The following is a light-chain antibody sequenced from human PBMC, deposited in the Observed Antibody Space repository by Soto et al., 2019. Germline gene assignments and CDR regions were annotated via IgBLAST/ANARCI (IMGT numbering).Light chain of an antibody. J-gene: IGLJ2*01. CDR1: SSNIGSSD. CDR2: DNR. CDR3: GTWDSSLIAAV. V-gene: IGLV1-51*01. Sequence: QPVLTQPPSVSAAPGQKVTISCSGSSSNIGSSDVSWYQQFPGTAPKLLIHDNRKRPAGIADRFSGSKTGTSATLGITGVGTGDEAYYYCGTWDSSLIAAVFGGGPKLTVL.